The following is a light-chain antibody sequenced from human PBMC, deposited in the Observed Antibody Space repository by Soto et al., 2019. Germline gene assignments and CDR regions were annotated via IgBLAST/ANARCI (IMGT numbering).Light chain of an antibody. Sequence: QSVLTQPASVSGSPGQSITISCTGTSSDVGSYNLVSWYQQHPGKAPKLMIYEVSKRPSGVSNRFSGSKSGNTASLTISGLQAEDEADYYCCSYAGSSPPVVFGGGTQLTVL. CDR1: SSDVGSYNL. V-gene: IGLV2-23*02. J-gene: IGLJ2*01. CDR2: EVS. CDR3: CSYAGSSPPVV.